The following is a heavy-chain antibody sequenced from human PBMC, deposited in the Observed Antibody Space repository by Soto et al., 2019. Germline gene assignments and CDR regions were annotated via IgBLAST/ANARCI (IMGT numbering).Heavy chain of an antibody. J-gene: IGHJ4*02. Sequence: PSETLSLTCTVSGGSISSGDYYWSWIRQPPGKGLEWIGYIYYSGSTYYNPSLKSRVTISVDTSKNQFSLKLSSVTAADTAVYYCALSEQLASSFDSWGQGALVTVSS. V-gene: IGHV4-30-4*01. CDR3: ALSEQLASSFDS. CDR1: GGSISSGDYY. D-gene: IGHD6-6*01. CDR2: IYYSGST.